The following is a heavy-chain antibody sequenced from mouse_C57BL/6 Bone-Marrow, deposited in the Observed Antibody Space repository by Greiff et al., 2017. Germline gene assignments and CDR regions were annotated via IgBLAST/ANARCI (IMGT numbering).Heavy chain of an antibody. J-gene: IGHJ3*01. D-gene: IGHD1-1*01. CDR2: IRYSGST. V-gene: IGHV3-1*01. Sequence: EVKLMESGPGLVKPSQSLTLTCTVTGYSITSGYDRHWNRHPPGNKLEWMGYIRYSGSTNYNPSLKSRISITQDTSKNNFYLQLKTVTTEDSAAYYCAREVDSGSSPWFADWGQGTLVTVSA. CDR3: AREVDSGSSPWFAD. CDR1: GYSITSGYD.